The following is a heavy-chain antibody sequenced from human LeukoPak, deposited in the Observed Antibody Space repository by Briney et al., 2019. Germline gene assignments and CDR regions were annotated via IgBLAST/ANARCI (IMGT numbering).Heavy chain of an antibody. Sequence: GRSLRLSCAASGFIFSTYGMHWVRQAPGKGLEWVAVISDDGNNKDYADSVKGRFTISRDNSKNTLYLQLNSLRAEDTAIYYCAKDNWLRRPLDVFDIWGQGTMVTVSS. CDR2: ISDDGNNK. CDR3: AKDNWLRRPLDVFDI. V-gene: IGHV3-30*18. J-gene: IGHJ3*02. D-gene: IGHD5-18*01. CDR1: GFIFSTYG.